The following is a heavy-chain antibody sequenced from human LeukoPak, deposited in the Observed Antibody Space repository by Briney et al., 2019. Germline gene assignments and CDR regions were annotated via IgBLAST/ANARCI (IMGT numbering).Heavy chain of an antibody. Sequence: GASVKVSCKASGYTFTGYYMHWVRQAPGQGLEWMGWINPNSGGTNYAQKFQGRVTMTRDTSISTAYMELSRLRSDDTAVYYCARAKNTAVAYYYYYMDVWGKGTTVTVSS. CDR1: GYTFTGYY. D-gene: IGHD5-18*01. CDR2: INPNSGGT. CDR3: ARAKNTAVAYYYYYMDV. J-gene: IGHJ6*03. V-gene: IGHV1-2*02.